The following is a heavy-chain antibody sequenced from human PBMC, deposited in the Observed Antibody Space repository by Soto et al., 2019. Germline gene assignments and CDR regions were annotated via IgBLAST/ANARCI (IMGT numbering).Heavy chain of an antibody. CDR2: MNPNSGNT. CDR3: ARGRSIRNWFDP. Sequence: ASVKVSCKASGYTFTSYDINWVRQATGQGLEWMGWMNPNSGNTGYAQKIQGRVTMTRNTSISTAYMELSSLRSEDKAVYYCARGRSIRNWFDPWGQGTLVTVSS. D-gene: IGHD6-6*01. J-gene: IGHJ5*02. V-gene: IGHV1-8*01. CDR1: GYTFTSYD.